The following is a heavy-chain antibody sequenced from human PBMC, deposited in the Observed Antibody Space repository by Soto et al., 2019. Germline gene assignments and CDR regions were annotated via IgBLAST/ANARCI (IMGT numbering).Heavy chain of an antibody. V-gene: IGHV3-33*01. Sequence: QVQLVESGGGVVQPGRSLRLSCAASGFTFSNNGMHWVRQAPGKGLEWVAVIWYDGSNEYFADSVNGRFTISRDNSKNTLFLQMDSLRAEDTAVYYCGRGVDYRDYAIDYWGQGTLVTVSS. CDR1: GFTFSNNG. D-gene: IGHD4-17*01. CDR3: GRGVDYRDYAIDY. CDR2: IWYDGSNE. J-gene: IGHJ4*02.